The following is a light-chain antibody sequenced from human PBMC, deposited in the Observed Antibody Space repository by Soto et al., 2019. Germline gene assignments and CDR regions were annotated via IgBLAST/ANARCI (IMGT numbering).Light chain of an antibody. Sequence: QSALTQPASVSGSPGQSITISCTGTSSDVGAYNYVSWYQQHPGKAPKLMIYEVSYRPSGVSDRFSGSRSGNTASLTISGLQAEDESDYYCSSYTSSTTWVFGGGPTLTVL. J-gene: IGLJ3*02. CDR3: SSYTSSTTWV. CDR1: SSDVGAYNY. V-gene: IGLV2-14*01. CDR2: EVS.